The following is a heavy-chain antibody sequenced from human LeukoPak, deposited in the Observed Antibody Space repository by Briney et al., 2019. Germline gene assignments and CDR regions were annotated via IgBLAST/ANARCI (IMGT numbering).Heavy chain of an antibody. Sequence: ASVKVSCKASGYTFTSYGISWARQAPGQGLEWMGWISAYNGNTNYAQKLQGRVTMTTDTSTSTAYMELRSLRSDDTAVYYCARRVVAATRVGRYYYGMDVWGQGTTVTVSS. J-gene: IGHJ6*02. V-gene: IGHV1-18*01. CDR3: ARRVVAATRVGRYYYGMDV. D-gene: IGHD2-15*01. CDR1: GYTFTSYG. CDR2: ISAYNGNT.